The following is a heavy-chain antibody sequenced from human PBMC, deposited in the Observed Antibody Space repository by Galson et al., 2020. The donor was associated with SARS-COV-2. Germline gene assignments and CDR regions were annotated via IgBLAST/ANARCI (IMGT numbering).Heavy chain of an antibody. CDR2: IDNGGAAT. J-gene: IGHJ4*02. CDR3: AKATRTSWATFDS. V-gene: IGHV3-23*01. CDR1: GFTFSSYA. Sequence: GSLRLSCAASGFTFSSYAMNWVRQAPGKGLEWVSDIDNGGAATYYADSVRGRFTISRDNSKNTVYLQMNSLRAEDTAVYYCAKATRTSWATFDSWGQGILVTVSS. D-gene: IGHD7-27*01.